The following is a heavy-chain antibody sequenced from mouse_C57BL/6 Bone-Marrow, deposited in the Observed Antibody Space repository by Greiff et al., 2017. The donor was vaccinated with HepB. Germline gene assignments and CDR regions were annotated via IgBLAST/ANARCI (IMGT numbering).Heavy chain of an antibody. CDR3: TGVPYYFDY. CDR2: IRLKSDNYAT. J-gene: IGHJ2*01. Sequence: DVKLVESGGGLVQPGGSMKLSCVASGFTFSNYWMNWVRQSPEKGLEWVAQIRLKSDNYATHYAESVKGRFTISRDDSKSSVYLQMNNLRAEDTGIYYCTGVPYYFDYWGQGTTLTVSS. V-gene: IGHV6-3*01. CDR1: GFTFSNYW.